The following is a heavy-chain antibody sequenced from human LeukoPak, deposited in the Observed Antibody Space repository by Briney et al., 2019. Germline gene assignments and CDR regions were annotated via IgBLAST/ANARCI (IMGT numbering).Heavy chain of an antibody. CDR3: ARDREQITMVRGALDY. CDR1: GFTFSSYG. J-gene: IGHJ4*02. V-gene: IGHV3-33*01. CDR2: IWYDGSNK. Sequence: GRSLRLSCAASGFTFSSYGMHWVRQAPGEGLEWVAVIWYDGSNKYYADSVKGRFTISRDNSKNTLYLQMNSLRAEDTAVYYCARDREQITMVRGALDYWGQGTLVTVSS. D-gene: IGHD3-10*01.